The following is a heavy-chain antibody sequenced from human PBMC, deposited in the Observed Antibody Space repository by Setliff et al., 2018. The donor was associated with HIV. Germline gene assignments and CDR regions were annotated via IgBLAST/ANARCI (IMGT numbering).Heavy chain of an antibody. CDR2: INHSGST. V-gene: IGHV4-34*01. D-gene: IGHD1-1*01. J-gene: IGHJ5*02. CDR3: ARGLTWPSSSNSHVGYNQFDP. Sequence: SETLSLTCAVYGGSLSGYHWSWIRQSPEKGLEWIGEINHSGSTNYNPSLKSRVTISIDTSKNRLSLNLTSVTAADTAVYYCARGLTWPSSSNSHVGYNQFDPWGQGTLVTVSS. CDR1: GGSLSGYH.